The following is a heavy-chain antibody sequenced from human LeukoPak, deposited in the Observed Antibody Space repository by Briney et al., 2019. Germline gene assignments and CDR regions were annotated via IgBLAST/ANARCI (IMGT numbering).Heavy chain of an antibody. D-gene: IGHD4-23*01. V-gene: IGHV1-8*01. CDR2: LNPDSGYT. CDR3: ARADGGNSPGYYYGLDV. CDR1: GYTFTSHD. J-gene: IGHJ6*02. Sequence: ASVKVSCKASGYTFTSHDINWVRQATGRGLEWMGRLNPDSGYTGSAQKFQGRVTMTRDTSISTAYMELSSLRSEDTAVYYCARADGGNSPGYYYGLDVWGQGTTVTVSS.